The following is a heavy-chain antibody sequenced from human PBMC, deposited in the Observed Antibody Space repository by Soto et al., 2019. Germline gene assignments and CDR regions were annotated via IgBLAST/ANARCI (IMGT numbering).Heavy chain of an antibody. J-gene: IGHJ6*02. CDR3: ARDDEYSGNGMDV. Sequence: QVQLVECGGGVVQPGKSLRRTCAASEFTLSNYGMHWVRQAPGKGLEWVAVILNDGSNRYHADSVKDRFTISRDNSKNTLYLQMNSLRAEDTAVYYCARDDEYSGNGMDVWAQGTTVTVS. D-gene: IGHD3-10*01. CDR1: EFTLSNYG. V-gene: IGHV3-33*01. CDR2: ILNDGSNR.